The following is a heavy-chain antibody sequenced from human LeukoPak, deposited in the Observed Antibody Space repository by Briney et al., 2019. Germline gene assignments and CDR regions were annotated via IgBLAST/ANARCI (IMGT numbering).Heavy chain of an antibody. CDR1: GFTFSNYG. V-gene: IGHV3-48*01. J-gene: IGHJ6*02. D-gene: IGHD3-10*02. CDR3: VKDMFGETGMDV. CDR2: IGTTTSTI. Sequence: GGSLRLSCAASGFTFSNYGMNWDRQAPGKGLEWVSYIGTTTSTIYYADSLKGRFTISRDDSKNTLYLQMSSLRAEDTAIYYCVKDMFGETGMDVWGQGTTVTVSS.